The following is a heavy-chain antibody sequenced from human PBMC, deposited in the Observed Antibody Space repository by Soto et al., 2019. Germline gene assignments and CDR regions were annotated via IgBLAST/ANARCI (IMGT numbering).Heavy chain of an antibody. CDR1: GFTVSSNY. J-gene: IGHJ3*01. Sequence: EVQLVESGGGLVQPGGSLTLSCAASGFTVSSNYMSWVRQAPGKGLEWVSVLYSGGSSYYAESVKGRFTISRHNSKNTLYLQMNSLSPEDTAVYYCARGIKAVADRYDGFDVWGQGTMVSVSS. D-gene: IGHD6-19*01. CDR2: LYSGGSS. V-gene: IGHV3-53*04. CDR3: ARGIKAVADRYDGFDV.